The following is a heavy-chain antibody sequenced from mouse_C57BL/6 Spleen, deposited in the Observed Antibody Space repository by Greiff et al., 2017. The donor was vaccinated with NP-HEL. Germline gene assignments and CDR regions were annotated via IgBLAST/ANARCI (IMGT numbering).Heavy chain of an antibody. J-gene: IGHJ1*03. Sequence: QVQLQQPGAELVMPGASVKLSCKASGYTFTSYWMHWVKQRPGQGLEWIGEIDPSDSYTNYNQKFKGKSTLTVDKSASTAYMQLSSLTSADSAVYYCARKEDYYGSYWYFDVWGTGTTVTVSS. CDR1: GYTFTSYW. D-gene: IGHD1-1*01. V-gene: IGHV1-69*01. CDR2: IDPSDSYT. CDR3: ARKEDYYGSYWYFDV.